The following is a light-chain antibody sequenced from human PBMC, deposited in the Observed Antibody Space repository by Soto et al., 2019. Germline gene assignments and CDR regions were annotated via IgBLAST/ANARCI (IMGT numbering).Light chain of an antibody. V-gene: IGKV1-9*01. CDR2: EES. J-gene: IGKJ4*01. CDR1: QAVPNN. Sequence: DIHLTQSPSFLSASVGDRVTITYRPSQAVPNNMAWYQQKPGKPPKLLIYEESTLHSGVPSRFSGRKSGTQFTLTIVSLQPEDFATYYCQQVKTYPRTFGGGTKVEIE. CDR3: QQVKTYPRT.